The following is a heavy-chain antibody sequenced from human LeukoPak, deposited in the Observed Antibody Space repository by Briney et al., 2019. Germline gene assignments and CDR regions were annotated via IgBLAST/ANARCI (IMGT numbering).Heavy chain of an antibody. Sequence: SETLSLTCTVSGGSINTYYWSWIRQPPGKGLEWIGYIYYSGSTNYNPSLKSRVTISVDTSKNQFSLKLSSVTAADTAVYYCAREVPGDYFDYWGQGTLVTVSS. J-gene: IGHJ4*02. D-gene: IGHD4-17*01. V-gene: IGHV4-59*12. CDR3: AREVPGDYFDY. CDR1: GGSINTYY. CDR2: IYYSGST.